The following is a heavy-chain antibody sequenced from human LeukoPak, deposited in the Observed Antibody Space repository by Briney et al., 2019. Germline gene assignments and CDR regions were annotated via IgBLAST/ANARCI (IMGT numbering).Heavy chain of an antibody. CDR2: IKQDGSEK. J-gene: IGHJ3*02. V-gene: IGHV3-7*01. Sequence: GGSPRLSCAASGLTFSSYWMSWVRQAPGKGLEWVANIKQDGSEKYYVDSVKGRFTISRDNAKNSLYLQVNSLRAEDTAVYYCARDLALRNDAFDIWGQGTMVTVSS. CDR1: GLTFSSYW. CDR3: ARDLALRNDAFDI.